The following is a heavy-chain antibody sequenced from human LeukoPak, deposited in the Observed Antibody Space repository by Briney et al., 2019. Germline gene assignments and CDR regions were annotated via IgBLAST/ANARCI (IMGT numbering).Heavy chain of an antibody. D-gene: IGHD3-3*01. CDR1: GGTFSSYA. CDR2: IIPIFGTA. V-gene: IGHV1-69*13. Sequence: SVKVSCTASGGTFSSYAISWVRQAPGQGLEWMGGIIPIFGTANYAQKFQGRVTITADESTSTAYMELSSLRSEDTAVYYCARGEYYDFWSGYPFDYWGQGTLVTVSS. J-gene: IGHJ4*02. CDR3: ARGEYYDFWSGYPFDY.